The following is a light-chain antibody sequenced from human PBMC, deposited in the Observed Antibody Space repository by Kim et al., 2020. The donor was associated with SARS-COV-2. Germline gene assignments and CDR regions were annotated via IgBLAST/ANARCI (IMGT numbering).Light chain of an antibody. J-gene: IGKJ5*01. CDR2: AAS. V-gene: IGKV1-12*01. CDR3: QQSNNFPIT. Sequence: DVQMTQSPSSVSASVGDTVTISCRASQGIASWLAWYQQKPGKAPKLLIYAASALQSGVPSRFSGSGSGREFTLTIHNLQPEDVATYFCQQSNNFPITFGQETRLEIK. CDR1: QGIASW.